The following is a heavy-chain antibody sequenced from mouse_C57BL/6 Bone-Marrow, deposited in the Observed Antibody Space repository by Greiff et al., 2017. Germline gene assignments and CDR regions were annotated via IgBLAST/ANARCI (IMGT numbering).Heavy chain of an antibody. CDR3: ARAIYYSFDY. CDR1: GFTFSSYA. Sequence: EVKLQESGGGLVKPGGSLKLSCAASGFTFSSYAMSWVRQTPEKRLEWVATISDGGSYTYYPDNVKGRFTISRDNAKNNLYLQRSHLKSEDTAMYYCARAIYYSFDYWGQGTTLTVSS. D-gene: IGHD1-1*01. J-gene: IGHJ2*01. CDR2: ISDGGSYT. V-gene: IGHV5-4*03.